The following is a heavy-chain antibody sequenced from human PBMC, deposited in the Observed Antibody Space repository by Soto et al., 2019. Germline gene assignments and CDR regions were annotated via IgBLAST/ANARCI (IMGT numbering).Heavy chain of an antibody. V-gene: IGHV3-30*18. Sequence: HPGGSLRLSCAASGFTFSSYGMHWVRQAPGKGLEWVAVISYDGSNKYYADSVKGRFTISRDNSKNTLYLQMNSLRAEDTAVYYCAKDPRSYSSGWMGLFDYWGQGTLVTVSS. CDR1: GFTFSSYG. J-gene: IGHJ4*02. CDR2: ISYDGSNK. CDR3: AKDPRSYSSGWMGLFDY. D-gene: IGHD6-19*01.